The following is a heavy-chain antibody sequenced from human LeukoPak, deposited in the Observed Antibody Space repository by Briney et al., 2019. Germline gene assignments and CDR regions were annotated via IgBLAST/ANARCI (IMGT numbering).Heavy chain of an antibody. V-gene: IGHV4-59*01. CDR1: GGSISSYY. Sequence: SETLSLTCTVSGGSISSYYWSWIRQPPGKGLEWIGYIYYSGNTNYNPSLKSRVTISVDTSKNQFSLKLSSVTAADTAVYYCARGGWFGSSHDFDYWGQGTLVTVSS. CDR3: ARGGWFGSSHDFDY. D-gene: IGHD6-6*01. J-gene: IGHJ4*02. CDR2: IYYSGNT.